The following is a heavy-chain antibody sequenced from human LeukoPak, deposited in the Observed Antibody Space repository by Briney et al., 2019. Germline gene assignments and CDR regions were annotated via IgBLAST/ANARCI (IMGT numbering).Heavy chain of an antibody. CDR3: ARVGGVSCSGGSCYSVRSWFDP. CDR2: INPSGGST. V-gene: IGHV1-46*01. J-gene: IGHJ5*02. D-gene: IGHD2-15*01. CDR1: GYTFTSYY. Sequence: ASVKVSCKASGYTFTSYYMHWVRQAPGQGLEWMGIINPSGGSTSYAQKFQGRVTMTRDMSTSTVYMELSSLRSEDTAVYYCARVGGVSCSGGSCYSVRSWFDPWGQGTLVTVSS.